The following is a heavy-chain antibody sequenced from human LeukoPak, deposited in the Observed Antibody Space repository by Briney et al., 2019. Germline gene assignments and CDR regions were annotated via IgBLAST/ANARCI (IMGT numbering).Heavy chain of an antibody. CDR1: GGSISRGDYY. Sequence: PSETLSLTCTVSGGSISRGDYYWNWIRQPPGKGLEWIGNIYNIGSTYYNPSLKSRVTISGDTSKNQFSLKLSSVTVADTAVYYCARSYSNNWYGISGLSYWGQGTLVTVSS. CDR3: ARSYSNNWYGISGLSY. V-gene: IGHV4-30-4*01. D-gene: IGHD6-13*01. CDR2: IYNIGST. J-gene: IGHJ4*02.